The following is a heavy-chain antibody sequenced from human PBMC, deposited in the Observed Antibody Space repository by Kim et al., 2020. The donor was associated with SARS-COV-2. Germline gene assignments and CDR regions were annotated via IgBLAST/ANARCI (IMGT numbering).Heavy chain of an antibody. CDR3: ARDAYYYDSSGYYSSGDYFDY. Sequence: GRFTISRDNAKNSLYLQMNSLRAEDTAVYYCARDAYYYDSSGYYSSGDYFDYWGQGTLVTVSS. V-gene: IGHV3-11*01. J-gene: IGHJ4*02. D-gene: IGHD3-22*01.